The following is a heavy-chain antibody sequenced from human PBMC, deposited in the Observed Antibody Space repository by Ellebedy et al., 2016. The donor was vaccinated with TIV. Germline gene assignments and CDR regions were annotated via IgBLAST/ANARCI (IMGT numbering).Heavy chain of an antibody. J-gene: IGHJ4*02. CDR3: ARVWVFGVSYYFDY. CDR1: GGSISSSSYY. D-gene: IGHD3-3*01. Sequence: SETLSLTXTVSGGSISSSSYYWGWIRQPPGKGLEWIGSIYYSGSTYYNPSLKSRVTISVDTSKNQFSLKLSSVTAADTAVYYCARVWVFGVSYYFDYWGQGTLVTVSS. CDR2: IYYSGST. V-gene: IGHV4-39*01.